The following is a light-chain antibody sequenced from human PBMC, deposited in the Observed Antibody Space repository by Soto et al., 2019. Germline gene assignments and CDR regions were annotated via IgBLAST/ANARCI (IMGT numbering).Light chain of an antibody. V-gene: IGKV1-17*03. J-gene: IGKJ4*01. Sequence: DIQMTQSPSVMSASVGDRVAITCRASQGISYYLAWFQQQPGKVPKRLIYAASNLESGVPSRFSGSGSGTEFTLTISSLQPEDFATYYCLQHNTYPATFGGGTKVEIK. CDR2: AAS. CDR1: QGISYY. CDR3: LQHNTYPAT.